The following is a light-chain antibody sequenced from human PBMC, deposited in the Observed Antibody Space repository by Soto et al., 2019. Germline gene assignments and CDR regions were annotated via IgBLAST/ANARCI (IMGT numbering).Light chain of an antibody. J-gene: IGLJ1*01. Sequence: QSALTQPASVSGSPGQSITIYCTGASSDVAAYNYVSWYQQHPGRAPKLMIYEVSNRPSGVSIRVSGSKSGNTASLTISGLQAEDEADYYCSAYTTRNTDVLGTGTKLTFL. CDR3: SAYTTRNTDV. V-gene: IGLV2-14*01. CDR1: SSDVAAYNY. CDR2: EVS.